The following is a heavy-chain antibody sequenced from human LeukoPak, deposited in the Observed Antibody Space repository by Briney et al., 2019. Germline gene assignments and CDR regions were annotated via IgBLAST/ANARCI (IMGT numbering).Heavy chain of an antibody. CDR2: ISAYNGNT. J-gene: IGHJ4*02. V-gene: IGHV1-18*01. D-gene: IGHD3-10*01. CDR1: GYTFTSYG. CDR3: AREKKALLWFGLIDY. Sequence: ASVKVSCKASGYTFTSYGISWVRQAPGQGLEWMGWISAYNGNTNYAQKLQGRVTMTTDTSTSTAYMELRSLRSDDTAVYYCAREKKALLWFGLIDYWGQGTLVTVSS.